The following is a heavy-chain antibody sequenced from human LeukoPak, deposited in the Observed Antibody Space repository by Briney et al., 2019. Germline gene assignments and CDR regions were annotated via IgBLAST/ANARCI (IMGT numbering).Heavy chain of an antibody. J-gene: IGHJ4*02. V-gene: IGHV4-4*07. D-gene: IGHD3-3*01. CDR2: IYTSGST. CDR3: AREGTYYDFWSGYSPPNFDY. Sequence: PSETLSLTCAVSGGSISSYYWSWIRQPAGKGLEWIGRIYTSGSTNYNPSLKSRVTMSVDTSKNQFSLKLSSVTAADTAVYYCAREGTYYDFWSGYSPPNFDYWGQGTLVTVSS. CDR1: GGSISSYY.